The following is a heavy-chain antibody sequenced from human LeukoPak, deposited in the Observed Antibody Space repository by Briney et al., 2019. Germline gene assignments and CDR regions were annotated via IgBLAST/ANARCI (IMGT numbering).Heavy chain of an antibody. CDR3: AKLTIGYCSSTSCRAVDY. Sequence: GGSLRLSCAASGFTFSSYAMSWVRQAPGKGLEWVSAISGSGGSTYYADSVKGRFTISRDNSKNTLYLQMNSLRAEDTAVYYCAKLTIGYCSSTSCRAVDYWGQGTLVTVSS. CDR2: ISGSGGST. D-gene: IGHD2-2*01. J-gene: IGHJ4*02. V-gene: IGHV3-23*01. CDR1: GFTFSSYA.